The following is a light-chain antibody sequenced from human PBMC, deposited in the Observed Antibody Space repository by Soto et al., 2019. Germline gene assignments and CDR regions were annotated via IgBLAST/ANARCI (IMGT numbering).Light chain of an antibody. CDR3: QQYGSSQFT. Sequence: IVLTQSTGTLSLSPGERATLSCRASQSVSSSYLAWYQQKPGQAPRLLIYGASSRATGIPDRFSGSGSGTDFTLTISRLEPEDFAVYYCQQYGSSQFTFGPGTKVDIK. CDR1: QSVSSSY. CDR2: GAS. J-gene: IGKJ3*01. V-gene: IGKV3-20*01.